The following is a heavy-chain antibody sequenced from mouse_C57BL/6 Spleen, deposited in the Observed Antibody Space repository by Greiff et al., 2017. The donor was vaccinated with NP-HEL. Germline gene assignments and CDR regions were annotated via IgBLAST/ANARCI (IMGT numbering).Heavy chain of an antibody. Sequence: VKLQESGPELVKPGASVKISCKASGYAFSSSWMNWVKQRPGKGLEWIGRIYPGDGDTNYNGKFKGKATLTADKSSSTAYMQLSSLTSEDSAVYFCGYGYYFDYWGQGTTLTVSS. CDR1: GYAFSSSW. V-gene: IGHV1-82*01. CDR3: GYGYYFDY. D-gene: IGHD2-2*01. J-gene: IGHJ2*01. CDR2: IYPGDGDT.